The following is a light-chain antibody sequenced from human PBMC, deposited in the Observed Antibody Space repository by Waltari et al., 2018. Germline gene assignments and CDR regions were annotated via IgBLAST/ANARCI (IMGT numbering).Light chain of an antibody. CDR2: SDY. CDR3: QVWDSSTDVV. CDR1: NIVTKN. Sequence: SYELTQPPSVSVALGQTASISCGGNNIVTKNVHWYQQKPGQAPVLVTHSDYNRPSGIPERFSGSNSGNTATLTISGAQAGDEADYFCQVWDSSTDVVFGGGTKLTVL. V-gene: IGLV3-9*01. J-gene: IGLJ2*01.